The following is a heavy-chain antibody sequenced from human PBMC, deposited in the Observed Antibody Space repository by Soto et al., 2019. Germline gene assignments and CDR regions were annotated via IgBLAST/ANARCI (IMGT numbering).Heavy chain of an antibody. CDR1: GFTFSSYG. CDR2: ISYDGSNK. V-gene: IGHV3-30*18. CDR3: ANGRGITMVRGVL. Sequence: QVQLVESGGGVAQPGRSLRLSCAASGFTFSSYGMHWVRQAPGKGLEWVAVISYDGSNKYYADSVKGRFTISRDNSKNTLYLQMNSLRAEDTAVYYCANGRGITMVRGVLWGQGTLVTVSS. D-gene: IGHD3-10*01. J-gene: IGHJ4*02.